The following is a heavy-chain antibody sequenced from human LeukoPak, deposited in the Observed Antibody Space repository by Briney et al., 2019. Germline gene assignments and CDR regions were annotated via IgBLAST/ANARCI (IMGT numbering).Heavy chain of an antibody. CDR1: GYTFTSYD. D-gene: IGHD2-15*01. V-gene: IGHV1-8*01. J-gene: IGHJ6*02. CDR2: MNPNSGNT. CDR3: ARGARCSGGSCIWYSGMDV. Sequence: GASVKVSCKASGYTFTSYDINWVRQATGQGLEWMGWMNPNSGNTGYAQKFQGRVTMTRNTSISTAYMELSSLRSEDTAVYYCARGARCSGGSCIWYSGMDVWGQGTTVTVSS.